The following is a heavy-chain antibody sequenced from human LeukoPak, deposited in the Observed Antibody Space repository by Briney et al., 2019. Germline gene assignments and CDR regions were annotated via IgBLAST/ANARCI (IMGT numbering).Heavy chain of an antibody. CDR3: AKGLGGLASAPDS. D-gene: IGHD6-6*01. CDR2: IFANGVTT. J-gene: IGHJ5*01. V-gene: IGHV3-23*01. CDR1: GFTFSNFG. Sequence: PGGSLRLSCAASGFTFSNFGMSWVRQAPGKGLEWVSAIFANGVTTLYADSVKGRFIISRDNSRNRLFLQVDSLRVEDTAVYYCAKGLGGLASAPDSWGQGTLVTVSS.